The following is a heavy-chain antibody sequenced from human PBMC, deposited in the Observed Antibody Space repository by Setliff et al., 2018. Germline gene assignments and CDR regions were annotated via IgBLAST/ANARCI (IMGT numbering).Heavy chain of an antibody. CDR3: ARDRSYYYGSGGVCDY. CDR2: ISGYIGDT. J-gene: IGHJ4*02. V-gene: IGHV1-18*01. CDR1: GYSFRKYG. Sequence: ASVKVSCKASGYSFRKYGITWVRQAPGQGLEWMGWISGYIGDTNYAQSFQGRVTMTTDTSTYTAYMELTSLRSDDTAVFYCARDRSYYYGSGGVCDYWGQGTLVTVSS. D-gene: IGHD3-10*01.